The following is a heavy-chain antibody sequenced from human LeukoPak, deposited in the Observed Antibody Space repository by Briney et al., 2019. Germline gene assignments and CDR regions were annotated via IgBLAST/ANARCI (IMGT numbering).Heavy chain of an antibody. J-gene: IGHJ6*02. Sequence: ASVKVSCKGSGGTFSSYAISWVRQAPGQGLEWMGGTIPIFGTANYAQKFQGRVTITADESTSTAYMELSSLRSEGTAVYYCARDGYCSGGSCYSHWPYYGMDVWGQGTTVTVSS. V-gene: IGHV1-69*01. D-gene: IGHD2-15*01. CDR3: ARDGYCSGGSCYSHWPYYGMDV. CDR2: TIPIFGTA. CDR1: GGTFSSYA.